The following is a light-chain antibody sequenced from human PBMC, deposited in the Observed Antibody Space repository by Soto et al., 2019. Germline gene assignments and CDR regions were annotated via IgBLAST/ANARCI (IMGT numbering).Light chain of an antibody. Sequence: EIVMTQSPATLSVSPGDRATLSCRASQSVSSNLDWYQQKPGQAPRILIYGASTRATGIPARLGGSGSGTEFTLTIGSLQSEDFAVYYCQQYNNWPTWTFGQGTKVEIK. CDR2: GAS. CDR3: QQYNNWPTWT. CDR1: QSVSSN. V-gene: IGKV3D-15*01. J-gene: IGKJ1*01.